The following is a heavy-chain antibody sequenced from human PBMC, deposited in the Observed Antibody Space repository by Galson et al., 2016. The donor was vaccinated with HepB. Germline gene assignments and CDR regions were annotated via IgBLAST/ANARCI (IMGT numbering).Heavy chain of an antibody. V-gene: IGHV3-23*01. CDR3: AKAEKWEHDF. Sequence: SLRLSCAASGFTFSNYAMTWVRQAPGKGLEWVSGILGDGDTTYYADSVKGRFTISRDNSKNALFLQMYGRRAEDTAVYHCAKAEKWEHDFWGQGTLVTVSS. J-gene: IGHJ4*02. D-gene: IGHD1/OR15-1a*01. CDR1: GFTFSNYA. CDR2: ILGDGDTT.